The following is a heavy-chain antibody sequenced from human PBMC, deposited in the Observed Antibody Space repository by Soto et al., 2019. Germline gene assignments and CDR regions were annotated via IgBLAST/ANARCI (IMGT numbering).Heavy chain of an antibody. CDR1: GGSISSYY. V-gene: IGHV4-59*01. Sequence: SETLSLTCTVSGGSISSYYWSWIRQPPGKGLEWIGYIYYSGSTNYNPSLKSRVTISVDTSKNQFSLKLSSVTAADTAVYYCAGYGEHFDYWGQGTLVTVSS. CDR3: AGYGEHFDY. J-gene: IGHJ4*02. CDR2: IYYSGST. D-gene: IGHD4-17*01.